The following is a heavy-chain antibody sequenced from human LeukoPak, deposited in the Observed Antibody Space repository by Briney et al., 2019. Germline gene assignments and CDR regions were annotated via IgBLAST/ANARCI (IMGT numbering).Heavy chain of an antibody. D-gene: IGHD2/OR15-2a*01. V-gene: IGHV1-2*02. J-gene: IGHJ4*02. CDR1: GYTFTAYY. CDR3: ARDFRFLTTWYDNLFDY. Sequence: VASVKVSCKASGYTFTAYYIHWVRRAPGQGLEWMGWINPNTGDTTYAEKSRGRVTLTRDTSISTAYMELSGLKSDDTAIYFCARDFRFLTTWYDNLFDYWGRGTLVTVSS. CDR2: INPNTGDT.